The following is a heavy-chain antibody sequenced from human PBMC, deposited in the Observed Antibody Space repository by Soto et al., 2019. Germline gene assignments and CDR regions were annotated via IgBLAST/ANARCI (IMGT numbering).Heavy chain of an antibody. V-gene: IGHV4-39*01. D-gene: IGHD1-26*01. Sequence: SETLSLTCTVSGGSISSSSYYWGWIRQPPGKGLEWIGNIFYSGSTYYNPSLKSRVTISVDTSKNQFSLKLSSVTAADTAVYYCAKRGIVGATTAFDYWGQGTLVPVSS. CDR2: IFYSGST. J-gene: IGHJ4*02. CDR1: GGSISSSSYY. CDR3: AKRGIVGATTAFDY.